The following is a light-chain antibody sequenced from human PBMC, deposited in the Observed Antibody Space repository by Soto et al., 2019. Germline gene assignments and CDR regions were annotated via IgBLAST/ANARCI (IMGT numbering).Light chain of an antibody. Sequence: DIQMTQSPSSLSASVGDRVTITCRASQSISSYLNWYQQKPGKAPMLLIYAASSLQSGVPSRFSGSGSGTDFTLTISSLRPEDFATYYCQQSYSTPPWTFGQGTKVDIK. CDR2: AAS. CDR3: QQSYSTPPWT. J-gene: IGKJ1*01. CDR1: QSISSY. V-gene: IGKV1-39*01.